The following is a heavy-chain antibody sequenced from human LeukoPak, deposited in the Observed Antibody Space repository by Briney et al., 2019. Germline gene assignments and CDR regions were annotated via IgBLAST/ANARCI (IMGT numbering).Heavy chain of an antibody. CDR2: ISTYNGDT. CDR1: GYTFTSYG. D-gene: IGHD3-16*01. J-gene: IGHJ4*02. CDR3: AREGLGELTLDY. V-gene: IGHV1-18*01. Sequence: ASVKVSCKASGYTFTSYGISWVRQAPAHGLEWMGWISTYNGDTNYAQKLQGRVTMTTDTSTNTAYMELRSLRSDDTAVYYCAREGLGELTLDYGGQGTVVTVSS.